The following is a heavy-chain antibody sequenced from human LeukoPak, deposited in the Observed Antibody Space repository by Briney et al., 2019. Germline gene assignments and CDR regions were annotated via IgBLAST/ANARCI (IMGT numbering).Heavy chain of an antibody. D-gene: IGHD3-10*01. J-gene: IGHJ4*02. V-gene: IGHV3-30-3*01. Sequence: PGKSLRLSCAASGFTFSTNAMHWVRQAPGKGLEWVTLISHDGSNKYYADSVKGRFTISRDNSKNTLYLQMNSLITEDTAVYYCAILPLWFGVSQPPFDYWGQGTLVTVSS. CDR2: ISHDGSNK. CDR3: AILPLWFGVSQPPFDY. CDR1: GFTFSTNA.